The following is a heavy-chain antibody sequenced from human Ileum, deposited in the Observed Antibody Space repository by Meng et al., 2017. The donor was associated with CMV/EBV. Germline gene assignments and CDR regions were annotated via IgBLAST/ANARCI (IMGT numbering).Heavy chain of an antibody. V-gene: IGHV3-15*01. CDR3: STIKGQQVVFAGY. J-gene: IGHJ4*02. Sequence: GGSLRLSCEASGFTFSNVWMTWVRQAPGKGLEWVGRIKSKSGGGTTDYAAPVEGRFTISRDDSKNTLYLQMNSLKTDDTAVYYCSTIKGQQVVFAGYWGQGTLVTVSS. D-gene: IGHD6-6*01. CDR2: IKSKSGGGTT. CDR1: GFTFSNVW.